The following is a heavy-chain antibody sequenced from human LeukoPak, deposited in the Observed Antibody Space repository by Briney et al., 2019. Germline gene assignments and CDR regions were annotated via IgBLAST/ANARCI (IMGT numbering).Heavy chain of an antibody. CDR1: GGTFSSYA. D-gene: IGHD2-8*01. CDR3: ARESFPDTSTNSPQRPARFDY. Sequence: GASVKVSCKASGGTFSSYAISWVRQAPGQGLEWMGGIIPIFGTANYAQKFQGRVTITADESTSTAYMELSSLRSEDTAVYYCARESFPDTSTNSPQRPARFDYWGQGTLVTVSS. V-gene: IGHV1-69*13. J-gene: IGHJ4*02. CDR2: IIPIFGTA.